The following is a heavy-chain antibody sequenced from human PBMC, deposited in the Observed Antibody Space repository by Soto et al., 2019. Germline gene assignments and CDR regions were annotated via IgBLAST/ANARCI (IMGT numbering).Heavy chain of an antibody. CDR1: GFTFSSYA. V-gene: IGHV3-64D*06. CDR3: VKSRGGDNFDFFD. CDR2: VRGNGDPP. Sequence: GGSLRLSCSASGFTFSSYAMHWVRQAPGKGLEYVSGVRGNGDPPFYADSVKGRFTISRDNSKNTLYLQMGSLSADDTAVYYCVKSRGGDNFDFFDWGQGALVTVSS. D-gene: IGHD2-21*01. J-gene: IGHJ4*02.